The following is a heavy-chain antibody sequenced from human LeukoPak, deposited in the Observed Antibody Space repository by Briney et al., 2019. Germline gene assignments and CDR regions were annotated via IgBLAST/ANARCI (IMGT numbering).Heavy chain of an antibody. CDR1: SGSFSGYY. V-gene: IGHV4-34*01. CDR2: IKDGGIT. CDR3: ARHQKQWLVHRDNWFDP. Sequence: SETLSLTCTVYSGSFSGYYWSWIRLPPGKGLEWIGEIKDGGITNYNPSLRSRVTISKDTSNNQLSLKLHSATAADTAVYYCARHQKQWLVHRDNWFDPWGQGTLVTVSS. D-gene: IGHD6-19*01. J-gene: IGHJ5*02.